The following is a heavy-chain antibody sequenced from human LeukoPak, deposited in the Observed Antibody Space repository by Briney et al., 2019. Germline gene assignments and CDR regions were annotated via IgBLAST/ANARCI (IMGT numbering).Heavy chain of an antibody. Sequence: GGSLSLFCAASGFTFSSYYMSWVRQAPGKGLEWVSSISGSGGSTYYADSVKGRFTISRDNSKNTLYLQMNSLRAEDTAVYYCPVVAALGYYYGMDVWGQGTTVTVSS. CDR2: ISGSGGST. CDR3: PVVAALGYYYGMDV. D-gene: IGHD2-15*01. CDR1: GFTFSSYY. V-gene: IGHV3-23*01. J-gene: IGHJ6*02.